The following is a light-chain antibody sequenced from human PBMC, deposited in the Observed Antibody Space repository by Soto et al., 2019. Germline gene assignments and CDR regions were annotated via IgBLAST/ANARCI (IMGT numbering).Light chain of an antibody. CDR2: DVS. J-gene: IGLJ1*01. CDR3: SSYTSSSLHV. Sequence: QSVLTQPASVSGSPGRWITISCTGTSSDIGGYNYVSWYQQHPGKAPKLMIYDVSNRPSGVSNRFSGSKSGNTASLTISGLQAEDEADYYCSSYTSSSLHVFGTGTKVTVL. CDR1: SSDIGGYNY. V-gene: IGLV2-14*03.